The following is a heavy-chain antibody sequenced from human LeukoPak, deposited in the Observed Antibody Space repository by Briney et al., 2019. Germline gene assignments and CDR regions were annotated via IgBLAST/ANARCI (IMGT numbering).Heavy chain of an antibody. J-gene: IGHJ4*02. CDR2: IRYDGSNK. D-gene: IGHD1-26*01. V-gene: IGHV3-30*02. CDR1: GFTFSSYG. CDR3: ASPLGATGDY. Sequence: GGSLRLSCAASGFTFSSYGMHWVRQAPGKGLEWVAFIRYDGSNKYYADSVKGRFTISRDNARNSLYLQMNSLRAEDTAVYYCASPLGATGDYWGQGTLVTVSS.